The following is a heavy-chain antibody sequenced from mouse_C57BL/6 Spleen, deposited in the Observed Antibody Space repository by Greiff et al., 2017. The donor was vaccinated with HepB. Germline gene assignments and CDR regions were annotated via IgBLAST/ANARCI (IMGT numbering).Heavy chain of an antibody. V-gene: IGHV1-64*01. CDR2: IHPNSGST. J-gene: IGHJ1*03. CDR3: AKRTVWGYFDV. CDR1: GYTFTSYW. D-gene: IGHD3-3*01. Sequence: QVQLQQPGAELVKPGASVKLSCKASGYTFTSYWMHWVKQRPGQGLEWIGMIHPNSGSTNYNEKFKSKATLTVDKSSSTSYMQLSSLTSEDSAVYYCAKRTVWGYFDVWGTETTVTVAS.